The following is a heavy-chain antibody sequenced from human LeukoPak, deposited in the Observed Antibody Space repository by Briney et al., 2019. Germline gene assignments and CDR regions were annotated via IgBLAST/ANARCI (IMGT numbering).Heavy chain of an antibody. V-gene: IGHV3-30*03. CDR2: ISYDGSNK. Sequence: GGALRLSCAASGFTFSSYGMHWVRQAPGKGLEGGAVISYDGSNKYYADSVKGRFTISRDNSKNTLYLQMNSLRAEDTAVYYCASNSPTADGYYSFDYWGQGTLVTASS. D-gene: IGHD3-10*01. CDR3: ASNSPTADGYYSFDY. J-gene: IGHJ4*02. CDR1: GFTFSSYG.